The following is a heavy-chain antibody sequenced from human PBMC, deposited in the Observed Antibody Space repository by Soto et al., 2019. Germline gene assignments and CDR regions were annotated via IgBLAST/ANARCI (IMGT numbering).Heavy chain of an antibody. CDR2: INPNSGGT. D-gene: IGHD2-2*01. V-gene: IGHV1-2*02. Sequence: ASVKVSCKASGYTFTGYYMHWVRQAPGQGLEWMGWINPNSGGTNYAQKFQGRVTMTRDTSISTAYMELSRLRSDDTAVYYCARCSSTSCYRFFDTWGQGTMVTVSS. J-gene: IGHJ3*02. CDR3: ARCSSTSCYRFFDT. CDR1: GYTFTGYY.